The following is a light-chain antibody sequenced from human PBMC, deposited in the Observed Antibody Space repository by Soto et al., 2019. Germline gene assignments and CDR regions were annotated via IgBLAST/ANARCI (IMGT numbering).Light chain of an antibody. CDR3: QQRSNWIT. Sequence: EIVLTQSPATLSLSPGERATLSCRASQSVSIDLAWYQQTPGQAPRLLIYGASTRATGIPVRFSGSGSGTDFTLTISSVEPEDFAVYYCQQRSNWITFGQGTRLEIK. V-gene: IGKV3-11*01. CDR1: QSVSID. J-gene: IGKJ5*01. CDR2: GAS.